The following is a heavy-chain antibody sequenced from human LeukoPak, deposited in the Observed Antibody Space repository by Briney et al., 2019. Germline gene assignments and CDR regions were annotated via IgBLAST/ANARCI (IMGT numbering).Heavy chain of an antibody. CDR3: ARGGSSTSWHMGPWWYYYGMDV. J-gene: IGHJ6*02. D-gene: IGHD2-2*01. CDR1: GYTFTSYG. Sequence: ASVKVSCKASGYTFTSYGISWVRQAPGQGLEWMGWISAYNGNTNYAQKLQGRVTMTRNTSISTAYMELSSLRSEDTAVYYCARGGSSTSWHMGPWWYYYGMDVWGQGTTVTVSS. V-gene: IGHV1-18*01. CDR2: ISAYNGNT.